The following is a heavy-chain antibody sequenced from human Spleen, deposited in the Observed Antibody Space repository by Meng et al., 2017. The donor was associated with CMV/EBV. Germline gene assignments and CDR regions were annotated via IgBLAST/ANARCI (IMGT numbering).Heavy chain of an antibody. CDR1: GYTFTDYY. V-gene: IGHV1-2*02. Sequence: ASVKVSCKASGYTFTDYYIHWVRQAPGQGLEWMGWINPNNGGTNYAQNFQGRVTMTRGTSISTAYMELGRLRSDDTAVYYCARPAAPLFYYYGMDVWGQGTTVTVSS. CDR3: ARPAAPLFYYYGMDV. J-gene: IGHJ6*02. CDR2: INPNNGGT. D-gene: IGHD6-25*01.